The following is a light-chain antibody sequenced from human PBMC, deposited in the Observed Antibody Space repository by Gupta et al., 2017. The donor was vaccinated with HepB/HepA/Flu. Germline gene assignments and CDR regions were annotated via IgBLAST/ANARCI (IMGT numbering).Light chain of an antibody. Sequence: DIVMTQTPLSLSVTPGQPASISCTSRESLLHSDGKTYLSWYLQKPGQPPQLLIYEVSNRFSGVPDRFSGSGSGTDFTLKISRVEAEDVGIYYCLQTVEIPRTFGQGTRVEIK. CDR1: ESLLHSDGKTY. CDR2: EVS. V-gene: IGKV2D-29*01. CDR3: LQTVEIPRT. J-gene: IGKJ1*01.